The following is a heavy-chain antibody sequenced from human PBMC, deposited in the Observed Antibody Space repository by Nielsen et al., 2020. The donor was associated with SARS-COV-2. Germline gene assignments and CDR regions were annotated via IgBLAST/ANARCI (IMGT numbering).Heavy chain of an antibody. CDR1: GYTFTDYY. D-gene: IGHD3/OR15-3a*01. CDR2: INPYSGGT. V-gene: IGHV1-2*06. J-gene: IGHJ6*02. CDR3: ARARATIFGLVMSYGMDV. Sequence: ASVKVSCKASGYTFTDYYIHWVRQAPGQGLEWMGPINPYSGGTNYARKFHGTVTMTRDASISTVYMELTSDDTAVYYCARARATIFGLVMSYGMDVWGQGTTVAVSS.